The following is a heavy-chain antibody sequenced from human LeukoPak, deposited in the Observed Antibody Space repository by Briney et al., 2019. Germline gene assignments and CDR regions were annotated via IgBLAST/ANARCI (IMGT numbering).Heavy chain of an antibody. CDR1: GFIFSHYW. CDR3: VRAVVVAASYRFDP. J-gene: IGHJ5*02. CDR2: IKQDGSEM. V-gene: IGHV3-7*03. D-gene: IGHD2-15*01. Sequence: GGSLRHSCAASGFIFSHYWMSWVRQAPGKGLEWVANIKQDGSEMHYVDSMKGRSTISRDNANNSLYLQMNSLRAEDTAVYYCVRAVVVAASYRFDPWGQGTLVTVSS.